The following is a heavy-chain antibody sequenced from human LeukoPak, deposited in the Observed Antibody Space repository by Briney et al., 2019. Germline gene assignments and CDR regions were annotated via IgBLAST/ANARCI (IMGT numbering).Heavy chain of an antibody. CDR1: GFAFSSYW. D-gene: IGHD2-2*01. CDR2: IKQDGSEK. Sequence: GGSLRLSCAASGFAFSSYWMSWVRQAPGKGLEWVANIKQDGSEKYYVDSVKGRFTISRDNAKNSLYLQMNSLRAEDTAVYYCARDSGYCSSTSCYHYYYYYMDVWGKGTTVTVSS. V-gene: IGHV3-7*01. CDR3: ARDSGYCSSTSCYHYYYYYMDV. J-gene: IGHJ6*03.